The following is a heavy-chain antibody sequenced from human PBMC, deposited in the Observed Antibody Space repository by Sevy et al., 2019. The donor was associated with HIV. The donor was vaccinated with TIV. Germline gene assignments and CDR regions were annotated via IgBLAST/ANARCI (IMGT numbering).Heavy chain of an antibody. CDR2: ISGSGGST. CDR1: GFTFSSYA. Sequence: GGSLRLSCAASGFTFSSYAMSWVRQAPGQGLEWVSAISGSGGSTYYADSVKGRFTISRDNSKNTLYLQMNSLRAEDTAVYYCAKMKHSSGWYGNWGQGTLVTVSS. V-gene: IGHV3-23*01. CDR3: AKMKHSSGWYGN. D-gene: IGHD6-19*01. J-gene: IGHJ4*02.